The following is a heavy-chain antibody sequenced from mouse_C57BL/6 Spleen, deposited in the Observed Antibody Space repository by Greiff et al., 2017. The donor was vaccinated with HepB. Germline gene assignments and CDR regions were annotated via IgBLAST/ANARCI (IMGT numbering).Heavy chain of an antibody. CDR1: GFNIKDDY. V-gene: IGHV14-4*01. CDR2: IDPENGAT. Sequence: EVKLQESGAELVRPGASVKLSCTASGFNIKDDYMHWVKQRPEQGLEWIGWIDPENGATEYASKFQGKATITADPSSNTAYLQLSSLTSEDTAVYYCTSAYYYGSSSYAMDYWGQGTSVTVSS. J-gene: IGHJ4*01. D-gene: IGHD1-1*01. CDR3: TSAYYYGSSSYAMDY.